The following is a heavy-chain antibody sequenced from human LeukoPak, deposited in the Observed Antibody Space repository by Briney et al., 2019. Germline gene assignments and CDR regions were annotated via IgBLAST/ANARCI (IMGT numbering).Heavy chain of an antibody. V-gene: IGHV3-23*01. CDR2: ISCSGGST. CDR3: AKRVNFGSGSYSKASYYFDY. Sequence: GGSLRLSCAASGFTFSSYAMSWVRQAPGKGLEWVSTISCSGGSTYYADSVKGRFTISRDNSKNTLYLQMNSLRAEDTAVFYCAKRVNFGSGSYSKASYYFDYWGQGTLVTVSS. CDR1: GFTFSSYA. D-gene: IGHD3-10*01. J-gene: IGHJ4*02.